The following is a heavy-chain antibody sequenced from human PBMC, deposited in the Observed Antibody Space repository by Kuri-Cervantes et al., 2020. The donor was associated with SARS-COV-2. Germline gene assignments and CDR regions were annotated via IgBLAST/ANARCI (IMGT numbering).Heavy chain of an antibody. V-gene: IGHV3-74*01. CDR3: ARDEIAYDFWSGYYLGY. J-gene: IGHJ4*02. D-gene: IGHD3-3*01. CDR1: GFTFGNYW. CDR2: FMSDGTSP. Sequence: LSLTCAASGFTFGNYWMHWVRQAPGKGLVWVSRFMSDGTSPSYADSVRGRFTISRDNAKNSLYLQMNSLRAEDTAVYYCARDEIAYDFWSGYYLGYWGQGTLVTVSS.